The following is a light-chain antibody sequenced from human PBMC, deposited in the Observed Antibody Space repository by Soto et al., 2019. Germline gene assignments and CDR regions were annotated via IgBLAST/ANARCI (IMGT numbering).Light chain of an antibody. V-gene: IGKV4-1*01. CDR3: QQYESTPPT. CDR1: QSVLYSSNNKNY. J-gene: IGKJ2*01. CDR2: WAS. Sequence: DIVMTQSPDSLAVSLGERATINCKSSQSVLYSSNNKNYLAWYQQRPGQPPKLLIYWASTRESGVPDRFSGSGSGTDFTLNITSMQDEDVAVYYCQQYESTPPTFGQGTKLEIK.